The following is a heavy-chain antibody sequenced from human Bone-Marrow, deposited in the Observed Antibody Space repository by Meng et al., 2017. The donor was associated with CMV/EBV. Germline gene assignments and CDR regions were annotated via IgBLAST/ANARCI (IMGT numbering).Heavy chain of an antibody. V-gene: IGHV3-21*01. CDR3: FTCYRGECY. CDR1: GFTFSTYS. D-gene: IGHD3-16*02. Sequence: GESLKISCAASGFTFSTYSMNWVRQAPGKGLEWVSSISSSSSYIYYADSVKGRFTISRDNAKNMLYLQMNSLRAEDTAVYYCFTCYRGECYWGQGTLVTVSS. CDR2: ISSSSSYI. J-gene: IGHJ4*02.